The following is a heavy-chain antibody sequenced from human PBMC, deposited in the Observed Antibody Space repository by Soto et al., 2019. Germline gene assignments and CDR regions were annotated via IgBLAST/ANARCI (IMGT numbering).Heavy chain of an antibody. J-gene: IGHJ4*02. CDR2: IYHSGST. Sequence: SETLSLTCAVSGYSISSGYYWGWIRQPPGKGLEWIGSIYHSGSTYYNPSLKSRVATSVDTSKSQFSLRLSSVTAADTAVYFCTVRDEVTSYYINHWGRGTLVTVSS. V-gene: IGHV4-38-2*01. CDR3: TVRDEVTSYYINH. D-gene: IGHD2-21*02. CDR1: GYSISSGYY.